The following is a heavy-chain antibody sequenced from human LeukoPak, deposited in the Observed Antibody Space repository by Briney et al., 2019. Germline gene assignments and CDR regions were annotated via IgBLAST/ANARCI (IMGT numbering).Heavy chain of an antibody. Sequence: GGSLRLSCAASGFTVSTNYMNWVRQAPGKGLEWVSVIHSGGNTYYADSVKGRFTISRDNSKNTLYLQMNSLRAEDTAVYYCAKDLEGSGNLWGQGTLVTVSS. J-gene: IGHJ5*02. V-gene: IGHV3-53*01. CDR2: IHSGGNT. CDR3: AKDLEGSGNL. D-gene: IGHD3-10*01. CDR1: GFTVSTNY.